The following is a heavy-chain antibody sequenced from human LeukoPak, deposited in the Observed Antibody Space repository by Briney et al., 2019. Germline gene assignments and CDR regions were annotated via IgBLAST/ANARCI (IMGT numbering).Heavy chain of an antibody. Sequence: GGSLRLSCAASGFTFSSYSMNWVRQAPGKGLEWVSSISSSSSYIYYADSVKGRFTISRDNAKNSLYLQMNSLRAEDTAVYYCARLRYGDSSGYPSPFDYWGQGTLVTVSS. CDR3: ARLRYGDSSGYPSPFDY. J-gene: IGHJ4*02. D-gene: IGHD3-22*01. CDR1: GFTFSSYS. CDR2: ISSSSSYI. V-gene: IGHV3-21*01.